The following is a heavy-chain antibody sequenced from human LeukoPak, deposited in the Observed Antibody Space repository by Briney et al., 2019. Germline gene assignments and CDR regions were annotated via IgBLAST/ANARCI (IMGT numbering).Heavy chain of an antibody. CDR2: ISYDGSNK. Sequence: GGSLRLSCAASGFTFSSYAMHWVRQAPGKGLEWVAVISYDGSNKYYADSVKGRFTISRDNSKNTLYLQMNSLRAEDTAVYYCAREFGTGEQRLVHVFVRDWRFDPWGQGTLVTVSS. D-gene: IGHD6-13*01. CDR1: GFTFSSYA. V-gene: IGHV3-30-3*01. J-gene: IGHJ5*02. CDR3: AREFGTGEQRLVHVFVRDWRFDP.